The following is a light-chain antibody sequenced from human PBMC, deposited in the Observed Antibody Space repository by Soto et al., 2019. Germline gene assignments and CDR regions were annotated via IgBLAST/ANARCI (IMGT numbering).Light chain of an antibody. CDR3: SSYAGSSTYV. V-gene: IGLV2-23*01. CDR1: SSDVGSYNL. Sequence: QSALTQPASVSGSPGQSITISCTGTSSDVGSYNLVSWYQQHPGKAPKVMIYEGSKRSSGVSNRFSGSKSGNTASLTISGLQAEDEADYYCSSYAGSSTYVFGTGTKVTLL. CDR2: EGS. J-gene: IGLJ1*01.